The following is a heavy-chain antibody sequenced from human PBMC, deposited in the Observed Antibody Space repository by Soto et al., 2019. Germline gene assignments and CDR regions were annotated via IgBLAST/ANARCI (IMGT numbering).Heavy chain of an antibody. V-gene: IGHV1-69*06. CDR1: GDTFTTNS. D-gene: IGHD2-8*01. CDR3: ARGLLYATTYFEY. CDR2: IIPVVGTT. J-gene: IGHJ4*02. Sequence: QVQLVQSGAEVKKPGSSVKVSCKASGDTFTTNSLNWVRQAPGQGLEWMGGIIPVVGTTKYAQKYQDRVTITGDKSTNTAYMELSSLRSDDTAVYYCARGLLYATTYFEYWGQRTPVTVSS.